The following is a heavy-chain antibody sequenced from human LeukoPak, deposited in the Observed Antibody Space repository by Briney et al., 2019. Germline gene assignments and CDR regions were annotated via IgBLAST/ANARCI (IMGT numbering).Heavy chain of an antibody. CDR1: GFTFSSYA. J-gene: IGHJ4*02. CDR2: ISGSGGST. CDR3: AKMPQYYYDSSGYFDY. Sequence: PGGSLRLSCEASGFTFSSYAMSWVRQAPGKGLEWVSGISGSGGSTYYADSVKGRFTISRDNSKNTLYLQMNSLRSEDTAVYYCAKMPQYYYDSSGYFDYWGQGTLVTVSS. D-gene: IGHD3-22*01. V-gene: IGHV3-23*01.